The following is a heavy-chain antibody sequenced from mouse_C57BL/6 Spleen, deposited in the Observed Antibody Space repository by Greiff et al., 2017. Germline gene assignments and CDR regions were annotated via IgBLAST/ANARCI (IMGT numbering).Heavy chain of an antibody. CDR1: GYTFTDYE. V-gene: IGHV1-15*01. Sequence: VQGVESGAELVRPGASVTLSCKASGYTFTDYEMHWVKQTPVHGLEWIGAIDPETGGTAYNQKFKGKAILTADKSSSTAYMELRSLTSEDSAVYYCTAYYYGSSYWGQGTTLTVSS. J-gene: IGHJ2*01. CDR2: IDPETGGT. CDR3: TAYYYGSSY. D-gene: IGHD1-1*01.